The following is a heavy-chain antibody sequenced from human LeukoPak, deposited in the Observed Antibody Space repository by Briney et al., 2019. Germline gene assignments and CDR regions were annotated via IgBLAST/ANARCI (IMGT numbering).Heavy chain of an antibody. D-gene: IGHD3-10*01. J-gene: IGHJ2*01. Sequence: SETLSLTCTVSGVSISYYYWSWIRQPPGKGLEWIGHIYYSGSTNHNPSLRSRVTISLDTSKNQFSLMLSSVTAADTAVYYCANRRGDWYFDLWGRGTLVTVSS. CDR2: IYYSGST. CDR3: ANRRGDWYFDL. CDR1: GVSISYYY. V-gene: IGHV4-59*01.